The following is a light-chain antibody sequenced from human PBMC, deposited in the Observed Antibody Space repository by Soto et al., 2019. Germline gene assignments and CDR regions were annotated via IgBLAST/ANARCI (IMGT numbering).Light chain of an antibody. Sequence: QSALTQPASVSGSPGQSITISCTGTSSDIGGHNYVSWYQQHPGKAPKLMLYEVNNRPSGVSSRFSGSKSGNTASLTISGLQAEDEADYYCSSYTNNQRLFGGGTKVTVL. CDR1: SSDIGGHNY. V-gene: IGLV2-14*01. CDR2: EVN. CDR3: SSYTNNQRL. J-gene: IGLJ3*02.